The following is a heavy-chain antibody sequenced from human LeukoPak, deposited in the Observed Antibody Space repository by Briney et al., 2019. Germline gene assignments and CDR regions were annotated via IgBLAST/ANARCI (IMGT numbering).Heavy chain of an antibody. V-gene: IGHV3-23*01. Sequence: GGSLRLSCAASGFTFSSFAMTWVRQAPGKGLECVSAISGRTTSTYYADSVKGRFTISRDNSKNTLYLHMNSLRGEDTAVYYCAKDGYCSGGSCYEVFDYWGQGTLVTVSS. CDR3: AKDGYCSGGSCYEVFDY. CDR1: GFTFSSFA. CDR2: ISGRTTST. J-gene: IGHJ4*02. D-gene: IGHD2-15*01.